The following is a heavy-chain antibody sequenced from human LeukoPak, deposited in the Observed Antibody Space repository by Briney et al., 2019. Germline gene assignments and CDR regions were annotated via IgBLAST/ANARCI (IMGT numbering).Heavy chain of an antibody. V-gene: IGHV1-2*06. J-gene: IGHJ4*02. CDR2: INPNNGGT. CDR3: ARESGSYHGNDY. CDR1: GYTFTSYY. D-gene: IGHD1-26*01. Sequence: GASVKVSCKASGYTFTSYYMHWVRQAPGQGLEWMGRINPNNGGTNCAQKFQGRVTMTGDTSISTAYMELSSLRSDDTAVYYCARESGSYHGNDYWGQGTLVTVSS.